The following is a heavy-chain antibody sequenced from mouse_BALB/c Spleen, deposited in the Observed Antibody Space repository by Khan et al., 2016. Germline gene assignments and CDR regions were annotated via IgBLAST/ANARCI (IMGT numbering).Heavy chain of an antibody. J-gene: IGHJ3*01. Sequence: LVKTGASVKISCKASGYSFTGYYMHWVKQSHGKSLEWIGYISCSNGATSYNQKFKGKATFTVDTSSSTAYMQFNSLTSEDSAVYYCARQETNWSFAYWGQGTLVTVSA. CDR1: GYSFTGYY. CDR2: ISCSNGAT. D-gene: IGHD4-1*01. CDR3: ARQETNWSFAY. V-gene: IGHV1S34*01.